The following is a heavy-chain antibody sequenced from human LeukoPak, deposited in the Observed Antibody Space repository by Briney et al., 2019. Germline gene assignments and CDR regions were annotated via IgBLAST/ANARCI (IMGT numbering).Heavy chain of an antibody. J-gene: IGHJ6*02. Sequence: ASVRVSCKASGYTFTSYDINWVRQATGQGLEWMGWMNPKSGNTGYAQKFQDRVTMTRNTSISTAYMELSSLRSEDTAVYYCARGSFWSVNDGMDVWGQGTAVTVSS. V-gene: IGHV1-8*01. CDR3: ARGSFWSVNDGMDV. CDR2: MNPKSGNT. CDR1: GYTFTSYD. D-gene: IGHD3-3*01.